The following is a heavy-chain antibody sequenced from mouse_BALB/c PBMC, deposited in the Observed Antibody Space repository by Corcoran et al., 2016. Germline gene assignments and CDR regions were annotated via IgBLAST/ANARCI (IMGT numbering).Heavy chain of an antibody. CDR3: ARGPRDYYAMDY. CDR1: GYTFTNYG. J-gene: IGHJ4*01. CDR2: INTYTGEP. V-gene: IGHV9-1*02. Sequence: QIQLVQSGPELEKPGETVKISCKASGYTFTNYGMNWVKQAPGKGLKWMGWINTYTGEPTYADDFKGRFAFSLETSASTAYLQINNLKNEDMATYFGARGPRDYYAMDYWGQGTSVTVSS.